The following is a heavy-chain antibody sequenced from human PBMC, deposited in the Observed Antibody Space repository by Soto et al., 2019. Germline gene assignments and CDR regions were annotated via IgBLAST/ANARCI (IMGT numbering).Heavy chain of an antibody. CDR2: IWNDGRNK. J-gene: IGHJ4*02. Sequence: QVQLVESGGGVVQPGRSLKLSCAASGFIFGRFGMHWVRQPPGKGLEWVAVIWNDGRNKLYAASVQGRFTISRDNSKNTLYLEMDSPRAEDTAVYYCPRDHESGFGPSVPAGVDYWGQGTQVTVSS. CDR1: GFIFGRFG. V-gene: IGHV3-33*01. D-gene: IGHD3-3*01. CDR3: PRDHESGFGPSVPAGVDY.